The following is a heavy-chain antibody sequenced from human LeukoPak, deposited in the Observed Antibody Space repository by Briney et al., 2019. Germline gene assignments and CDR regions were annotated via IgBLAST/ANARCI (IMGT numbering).Heavy chain of an antibody. CDR1: GGSISSYY. D-gene: IGHD3-9*01. Sequence: SETLSLTCTVSGGSISSYYWSWIRQPPGKGLEWIGCIYYSGSTNYNPSLKSRVTISVDTSKNQFSLKLSSVTAADTAVYYCARAQRDYDILTGYRRYYYGMDVWGQGTTVTVSS. CDR3: ARAQRDYDILTGYRRYYYGMDV. J-gene: IGHJ6*02. CDR2: IYYSGST. V-gene: IGHV4-59*01.